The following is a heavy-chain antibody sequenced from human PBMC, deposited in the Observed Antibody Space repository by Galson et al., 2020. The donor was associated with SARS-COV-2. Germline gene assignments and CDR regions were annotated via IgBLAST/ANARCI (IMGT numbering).Heavy chain of an antibody. Sequence: GSLRLSCAASGFTLRTSSMNWVRQAPGKGLEWVSSISSSSRYIYYADSVKGRFTVSRDNGDNSLYLQMSSLRAEDTAVYYCARDSTDSVYTYGTRLDNWGQGILVTVSS. V-gene: IGHV3-21*01. D-gene: IGHD5-18*01. CDR3: ARDSTDSVYTYGTRLDN. CDR1: GFTLRTSS. J-gene: IGHJ4*02. CDR2: ISSSSRYI.